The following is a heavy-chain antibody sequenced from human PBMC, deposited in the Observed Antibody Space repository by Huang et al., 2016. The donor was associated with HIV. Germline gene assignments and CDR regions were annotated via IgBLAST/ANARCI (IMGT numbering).Heavy chain of an antibody. CDR2: VDPEIGET. D-gene: IGHD3-9*01. V-gene: IGHV1-24*01. CDR3: VTGFDVFFDF. Sequence: QVQLVQSRAEVKKPGASVKVSCKVSEYTLTELSIHWVRQHPGKGLEWIGGVDPEIGETIYAQKFQGRVTMTEDTSTETAFMELSGLRPEDTAGYYCVTGFDVFFDFWGQGTLVTVSS. J-gene: IGHJ4*02. CDR1: EYTLTELS.